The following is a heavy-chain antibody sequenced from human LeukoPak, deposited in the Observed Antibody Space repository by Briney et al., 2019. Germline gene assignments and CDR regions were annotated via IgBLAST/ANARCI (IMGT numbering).Heavy chain of an antibody. D-gene: IGHD6-13*01. Sequence: SGGSLRLSCAASGFTFSSYAMSWVRQAPGKGLEWVSAISGSGGSTYYADSVKGRFTISRDNSKNTLYPQMNSLRAEDTAVYYCAKAHERYSSSWYVETFDYWGQGTLVTVSS. CDR2: ISGSGGST. CDR1: GFTFSSYA. V-gene: IGHV3-23*01. J-gene: IGHJ4*02. CDR3: AKAHERYSSSWYVETFDY.